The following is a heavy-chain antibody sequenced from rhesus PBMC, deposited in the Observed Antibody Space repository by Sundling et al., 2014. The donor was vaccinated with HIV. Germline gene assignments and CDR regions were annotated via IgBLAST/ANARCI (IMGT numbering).Heavy chain of an antibody. J-gene: IGHJ4*01. Sequence: QLQLQESGPGLVKPSETLSVTCAVSGGSISSNNWWSWFRQPPGKGLDWIGSIYGNSAHTYYNPSLKSRVTISKDTSKNHFSLKVRSLTAADTAVYYCARDVNTLTSYWGQGLLVTVSS. CDR3: ARDVNTLTSY. CDR2: IYGNSAHT. CDR1: GGSISSNNW. V-gene: IGHV4-65*02. D-gene: IGHD4-23*01.